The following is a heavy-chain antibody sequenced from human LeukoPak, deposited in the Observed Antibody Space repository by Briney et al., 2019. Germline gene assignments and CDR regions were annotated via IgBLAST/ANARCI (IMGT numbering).Heavy chain of an antibody. V-gene: IGHV1-2*02. J-gene: IGHJ4*02. Sequence: ASVKVSCKTSGYTFTGYYINWVRQAPGQGLEWMGWINPNSGGTNYAQKFQDRVTMTRETSISTAYMELSRLRSDDTAVYYCARDIIPWIRGVPDFWGQGTLVTVSS. CDR1: GYTFTGYY. D-gene: IGHD3-10*01. CDR2: INPNSGGT. CDR3: ARDIIPWIRGVPDF.